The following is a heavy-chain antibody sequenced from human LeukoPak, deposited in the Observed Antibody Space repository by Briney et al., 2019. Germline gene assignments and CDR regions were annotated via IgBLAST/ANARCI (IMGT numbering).Heavy chain of an antibody. J-gene: IGHJ4*02. CDR3: AKASLRFLGIDY. V-gene: IGHV3-23*01. Sequence: GGSLRLSCAATGFTFSSYAMSWVRQAPGKGLEWVSAISGSGGSTYYADSVKGRFTISRDNSKNTLYLQMNSLRAEDTAVYYCAKASLRFLGIDYWGQGTLVTVSS. CDR1: GFTFSSYA. CDR2: ISGSGGST. D-gene: IGHD3-3*01.